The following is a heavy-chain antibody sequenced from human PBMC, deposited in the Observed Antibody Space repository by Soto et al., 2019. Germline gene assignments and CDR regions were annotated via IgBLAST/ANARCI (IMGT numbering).Heavy chain of an antibody. D-gene: IGHD1-20*01. CDR1: GGSISGSSYY. Sequence: PSETLSLTCAVSGGSISGSSYYWGWLRQSPGKGPEWSGSVFYTGFTSYNPSLECRVSVSVDTSKNQFSLNVSGVSAADTAVYYCSSSQKGYNWNYFDHWGQGALVTVSS. J-gene: IGHJ4*02. V-gene: IGHV4-39*01. CDR2: VFYTGFT. CDR3: SSSQKGYNWNYFDH.